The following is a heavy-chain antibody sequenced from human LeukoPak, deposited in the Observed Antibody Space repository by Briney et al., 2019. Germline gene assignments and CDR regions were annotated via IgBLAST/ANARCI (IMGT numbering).Heavy chain of an antibody. CDR2: IWYDGSNK. CDR3: ARGDCTNGVCLHYYYYYGMDV. CDR1: GFTFSSYG. Sequence: GRSLRLSCAASGFTFSSYGMHWVRQAPGKGLEWVAVIWYDGSNKYYADSVKGRFTISRDNSKNTLYLQMNSLRAEDTAVYYCARGDCTNGVCLHYYYYYGMDVWGQGTTVTVS. J-gene: IGHJ6*02. D-gene: IGHD2-8*01. V-gene: IGHV3-33*01.